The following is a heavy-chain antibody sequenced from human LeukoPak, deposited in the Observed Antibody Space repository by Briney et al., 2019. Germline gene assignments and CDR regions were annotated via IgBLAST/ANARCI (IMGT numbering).Heavy chain of an antibody. V-gene: IGHV3-7*03. D-gene: IGHD3-16*01. CDR1: GFTFSNYL. CDR2: IKKDGSEK. CDR3: ARQTYYDYVWGSFLETPYFDY. Sequence: GGSLRLSCAASGFTFSNYLMSWVRQAPEKGLEWVANIKKDGSEKYYVDSVKGRFTISRDNAKNSLYLQMNSLRADDTAVYYCARQTYYDYVWGSFLETPYFDYWGQGTLVTVSS. J-gene: IGHJ4*02.